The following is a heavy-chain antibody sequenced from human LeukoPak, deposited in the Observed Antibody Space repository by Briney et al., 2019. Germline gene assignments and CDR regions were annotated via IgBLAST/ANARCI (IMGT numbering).Heavy chain of an antibody. CDR1: GFTFSSYA. J-gene: IGHJ4*02. CDR3: ARDRLSSGH. V-gene: IGHV3-48*03. Sequence: GGSLGLSCAASGFTFSSYAMNWVRQAPGKGLEWISYISSSTTTIYYADSVKGRFTISRDNVKNSLFLQMNSLRAEDTAVYYCARDRLSSGHWGQGTLVTVSS. CDR2: ISSSTTTI.